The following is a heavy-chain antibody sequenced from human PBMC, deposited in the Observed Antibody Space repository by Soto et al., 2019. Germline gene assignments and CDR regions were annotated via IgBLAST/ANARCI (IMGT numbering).Heavy chain of an antibody. Sequence: PGGSLRLSCAASGFTFSSYAMHWVRQAPGKGLEWVAVISYDGSNKYYADSVKGRFTISRDNSKNTLYLQMNSLRAEDTAVYYCARLNGYCISTNCHGYYGMDVWGQGTTVTVSS. CDR3: ARLNGYCISTNCHGYYGMDV. V-gene: IGHV3-30-3*01. D-gene: IGHD2-2*03. CDR2: ISYDGSNK. CDR1: GFTFSSYA. J-gene: IGHJ6*02.